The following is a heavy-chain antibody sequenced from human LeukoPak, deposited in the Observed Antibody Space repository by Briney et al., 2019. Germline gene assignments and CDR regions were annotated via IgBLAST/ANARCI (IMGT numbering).Heavy chain of an antibody. CDR2: MNPNSGNT. J-gene: IGHJ4*02. D-gene: IGHD3-3*01. CDR3: ARGLTIFGVADDY. V-gene: IGHV1-8*03. Sequence: GASVKVSCKASGYTFTSYDINWVRQATGQGLEWMGWMNPNSGNTGYAQKFQGRVTITRNTSISTAYMELSSLRSEDTAVYYCARGLTIFGVADDYWGQGTLVTVSS. CDR1: GYTFTSYD.